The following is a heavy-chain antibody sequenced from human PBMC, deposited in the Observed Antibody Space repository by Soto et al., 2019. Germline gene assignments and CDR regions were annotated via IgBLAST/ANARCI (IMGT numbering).Heavy chain of an antibody. J-gene: IGHJ5*02. D-gene: IGHD1-26*01. V-gene: IGHV4-39*01. CDR2: IYYSGST. Sequence: PSETLSLTCTVSGGSITSSSYYWGWIRQPPGKGLEWIGSIYYSGSTYYNPSLKSRVNISVDTSKNQFSMKLSSVTAADTAVYYCATQEVGGSYVYTFDPWGQGTLVT. CDR3: ATQEVGGSYVYTFDP. CDR1: GGSITSSSYY.